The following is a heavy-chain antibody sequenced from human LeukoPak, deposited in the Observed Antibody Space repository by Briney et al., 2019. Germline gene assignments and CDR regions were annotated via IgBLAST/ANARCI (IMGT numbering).Heavy chain of an antibody. CDR2: ISSSSSYI. J-gene: IGHJ4*02. CDR3: ARGLTGDPQGVSYFDY. Sequence: GGSLRLSCAASGFTFSSYSMNWVRQAPGKGLEWVSSISSSSSYIYYADSVKGRFTISRDNAKNSLYLQMNSPRAEDTAVYYCARGLTGDPQGVSYFDYWGQGTLVTVSS. CDR1: GFTFSSYS. V-gene: IGHV3-21*01. D-gene: IGHD7-27*01.